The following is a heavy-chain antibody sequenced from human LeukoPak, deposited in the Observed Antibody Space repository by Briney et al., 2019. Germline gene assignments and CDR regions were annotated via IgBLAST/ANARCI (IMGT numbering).Heavy chain of an antibody. CDR1: GGTFSSYA. J-gene: IGHJ3*02. V-gene: IGHV1-69*04. CDR3: ATSPIAAAAQEAFDI. D-gene: IGHD6-13*01. CDR2: IIPILGIA. Sequence: SVKVSCKASGGTFSSYAISWVRQAPGQGLEWMGRIIPILGIANYAQKFQGRVTITADKSTSTAYMELSSLRSEDTAVYYCATSPIAAAAQEAFDIWGQGTMVTVSS.